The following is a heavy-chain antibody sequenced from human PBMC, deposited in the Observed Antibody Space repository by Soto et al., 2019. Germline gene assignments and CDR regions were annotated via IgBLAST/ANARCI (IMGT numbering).Heavy chain of an antibody. CDR2: IIPVIDTA. J-gene: IGHJ3*02. CDR3: ARGSGADAFDI. CDR1: GGTFN. Sequence: QVQLVQSGAEVKKPGSSVKVSCKVSGGTFNIRWVRQAPGQGLEWMGGIIPVIDTANYARKFQGRVVISADRAINIVYMERMSLTLEDTAVYYCARGSGADAFDIWGQGTMVTVSS. V-gene: IGHV1-69*06. D-gene: IGHD7-27*01.